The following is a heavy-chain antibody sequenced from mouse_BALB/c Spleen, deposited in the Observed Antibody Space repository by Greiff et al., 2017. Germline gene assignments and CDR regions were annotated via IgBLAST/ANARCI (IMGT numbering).Heavy chain of an antibody. CDR2: INPYNDGT. D-gene: IGHD2-1*01. Sequence: EVQLQESGPELVKPGASVKMSCKASGYTFTSYVMHWVKQKPGQGLEWIGYINPYNDGTKYNEKFKGKATLTSDKSSSTAYMELSSLTSEDSAVYYCARPELYYGNYFAYWGQGTLVTVSA. V-gene: IGHV1-14*01. CDR1: GYTFTSYV. CDR3: ARPELYYGNYFAY. J-gene: IGHJ3*01.